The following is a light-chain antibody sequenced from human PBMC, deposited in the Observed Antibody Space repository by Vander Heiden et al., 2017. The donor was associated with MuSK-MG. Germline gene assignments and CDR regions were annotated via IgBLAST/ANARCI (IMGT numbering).Light chain of an antibody. CDR3: QQSDSTPVT. V-gene: IGKV1-39*01. J-gene: IGKJ1*01. Sequence: DIQMTQSPSSLSASVGDRVTITCRASQSISSYLNWYQQKPGKAPKLLIYAASSLQSGDPSRFSGSGSGTDFTLTISRLQPEDFATYYCQQSDSTPVTFGQGTKVEIK. CDR1: QSISSY. CDR2: AAS.